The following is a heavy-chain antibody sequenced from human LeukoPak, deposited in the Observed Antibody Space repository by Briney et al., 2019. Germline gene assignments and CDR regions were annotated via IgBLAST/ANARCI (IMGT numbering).Heavy chain of an antibody. CDR1: GGSISSYY. D-gene: IGHD3-10*01. Sequence: SETLSLTCTVSGGSISSYYWSWIRQPAGKGLEWIGRIYTSGSTNYNPSLKSRVTMSVDTSKNQFSLKLSSVTAADTAVYYCARGGHYGSGTLMFCFDSWGQGTLVTVSS. V-gene: IGHV4-4*07. J-gene: IGHJ4*02. CDR3: ARGGHYGSGTLMFCFDS. CDR2: IYTSGST.